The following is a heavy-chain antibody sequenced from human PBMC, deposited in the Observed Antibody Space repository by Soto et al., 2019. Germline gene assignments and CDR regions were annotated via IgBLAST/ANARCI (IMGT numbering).Heavy chain of an antibody. V-gene: IGHV4-39*01. CDR1: GGSISSISYY. Sequence: SETLSLTCTVSGGSISSISYYWGWIRQPPGKGLEWIGSIYYSGSTYYNPSLKSRVTISVDTSKNQFSLKLSSVTAADTAVYYCARPGIAAAGTGLYYFDYWGQGTLVTVSS. D-gene: IGHD6-13*01. CDR3: ARPGIAAAGTGLYYFDY. J-gene: IGHJ4*02. CDR2: IYYSGST.